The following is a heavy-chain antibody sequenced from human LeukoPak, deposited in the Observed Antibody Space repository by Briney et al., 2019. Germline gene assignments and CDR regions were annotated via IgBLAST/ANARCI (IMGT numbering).Heavy chain of an antibody. V-gene: IGHV4-59*08. CDR1: GDSISGSY. J-gene: IGHJ2*01. CDR2: IYYSGST. CDR3: ARLTAYFDL. Sequence: SETLSLTCTVSGDSISGSYWSWIRQPSGKGLEWIGYIYYSGSTNYNPSLKSRVTMSVDTSKNQFSLKVTSVTAADTAVYYCARLTAYFDLWGRGTLVTVSS.